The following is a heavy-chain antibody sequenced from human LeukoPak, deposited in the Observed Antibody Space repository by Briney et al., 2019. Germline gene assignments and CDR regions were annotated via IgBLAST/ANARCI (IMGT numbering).Heavy chain of an antibody. D-gene: IGHD6-13*01. CDR2: ISYSGST. CDR3: ARLKAASSWDY. Sequence: PSETLSLTCTVSSGSISIYYWSWIRQPPGKGLECIGSISYSGSTYYNPSLKSRVTISVDTSKNQFSLKVSSVTAADTAVYYCARLKAASSWDYWGQGTLVTVSS. V-gene: IGHV4-39*01. J-gene: IGHJ4*02. CDR1: SGSISIYY.